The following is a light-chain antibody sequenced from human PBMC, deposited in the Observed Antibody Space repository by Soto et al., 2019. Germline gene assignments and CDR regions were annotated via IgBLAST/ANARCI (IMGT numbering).Light chain of an antibody. CDR1: QDISKY. V-gene: IGKV1-16*01. CDR3: QQYKIYPWT. CDR2: GPS. J-gene: IGKJ1*01. Sequence: DIQMTQSPFTLSASVGDTVIITCRASQDISKYLAWFQQRPGGAPKCLVYGPSTLQTGVPSRFSGSGSGTDFALTISSLQPEDFATYYCQQYKIYPWTFGPGTKVEIK.